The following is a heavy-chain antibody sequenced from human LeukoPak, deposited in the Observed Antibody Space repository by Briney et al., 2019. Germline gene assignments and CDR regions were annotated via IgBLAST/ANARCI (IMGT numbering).Heavy chain of an antibody. CDR2: ISSSSSYI. J-gene: IGHJ4*02. CDR3: GKNPRSGWYLVDYFDY. D-gene: IGHD6-19*01. V-gene: IGHV3-21*04. Sequence: PGGSLRLSCAASGFTFSSYSMNWVRQAPGKGLEWVSSISSSSSYIYYADSVKGRFTISRDNAKNSLYLQMNSLRAEDTAVYYCGKNPRSGWYLVDYFDYWGQGTLVTVSS. CDR1: GFTFSSYS.